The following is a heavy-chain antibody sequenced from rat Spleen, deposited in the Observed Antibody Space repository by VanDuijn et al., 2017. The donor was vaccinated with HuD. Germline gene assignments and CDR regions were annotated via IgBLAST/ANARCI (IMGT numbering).Heavy chain of an antibody. V-gene: IGHV5-19*01. CDR1: GFTFSNYG. J-gene: IGHJ2*01. Sequence: EVQLVESGGGLVQPGRSLKLSCAASGFTFSNYGMHWIRQAPTKGLEWVASISPSGGSTYYRDSVKGRFTISRDNAKSTLYLQMDSLRSEDTATYYCATGYVYYRIGGFDYWGQGVMVTVSS. CDR2: ISPSGGST. CDR3: ATGYVYYRIGGFDY. D-gene: IGHD1-6*01.